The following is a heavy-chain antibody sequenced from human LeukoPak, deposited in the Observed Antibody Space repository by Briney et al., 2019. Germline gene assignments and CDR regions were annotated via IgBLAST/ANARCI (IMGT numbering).Heavy chain of an antibody. CDR1: GGSISGDH. CDR3: ARRNDFDI. J-gene: IGHJ3*02. CDR2: IYYSGNT. V-gene: IGHV4-59*08. Sequence: SETLSLTCTVSGGSISGDHWNWIRQPPGKGLEWIGYIYYSGNTNYNPSLKSRVTISVDPSKNQFSLKLSSVTAADTAVYYCARRNDFDIWGQGTMVTVSS.